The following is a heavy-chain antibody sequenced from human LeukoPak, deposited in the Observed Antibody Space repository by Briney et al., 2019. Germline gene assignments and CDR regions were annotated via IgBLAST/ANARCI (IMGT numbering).Heavy chain of an antibody. CDR3: AKDLSGPASNWSDP. CDR2: IWYDGSNK. J-gene: IGHJ5*02. V-gene: IGHV3-33*06. D-gene: IGHD5-12*01. CDR1: GFTFSSYG. Sequence: GESLRLSCVASGFTFSSYGMHWVRQAPGKGLEWVAVIWYDGSNKYYADSVKGRFTISRDNSENTLYLQMNSLRAEDTAVYYCAKDLSGPASNWSDPWGQGTLVTVSS.